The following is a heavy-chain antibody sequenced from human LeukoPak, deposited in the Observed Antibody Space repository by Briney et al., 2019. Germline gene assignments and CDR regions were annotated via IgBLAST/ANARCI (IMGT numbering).Heavy chain of an antibody. V-gene: IGHV3-7*03. CDR3: ARYYYGSGSAIYYYYMDV. CDR2: IKEDGSEK. J-gene: IGHJ6*03. CDR1: GFTFSSYW. Sequence: GGSLRLSCAASGFTFSSYWMGWVRQAPVKGLEWVANIKEDGSEKYYVDSVKGRFTISRDNAKNSLFLQMSSLRSEDTAVYYCARYYYGSGSAIYYYYMDVWGKGTTVTVSS. D-gene: IGHD3-10*01.